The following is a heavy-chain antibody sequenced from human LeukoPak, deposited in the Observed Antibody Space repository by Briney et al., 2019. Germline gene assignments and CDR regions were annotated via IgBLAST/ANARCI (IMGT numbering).Heavy chain of an antibody. CDR3: AKVSLNLNWYFDL. CDR1: GFTFSSYA. V-gene: IGHV3-23*01. CDR2: ISGSGGST. Sequence: GGSLRLSCAASGFTFSSYAMSWVRQAPGKGLEWVSAISGSGGSTYYADSVKGRFTISRDNSKSTLYLQMNSLRAEDTAVYYCAKVSLNLNWYFDLWGRGTLVTVSS. D-gene: IGHD1-7*01. J-gene: IGHJ2*01.